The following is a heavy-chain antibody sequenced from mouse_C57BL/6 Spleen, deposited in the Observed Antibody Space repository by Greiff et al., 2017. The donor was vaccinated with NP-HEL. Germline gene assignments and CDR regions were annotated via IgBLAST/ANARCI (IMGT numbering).Heavy chain of an antibody. J-gene: IGHJ4*01. CDR3: ARRLGDMDY. CDR1: GYAFSSYW. CDR2: ILPGDGGT. V-gene: IGHV1-80*01. D-gene: IGHD3-3*01. Sequence: VQLQQSGAELVKPGASVKLSCKASGYAFSSYWMNWVKQRPGKGLEWIGQILPGDGGTNYNGKFKGQATLTADKSSSTAYMHRSSLTSEDSAVYFCARRLGDMDYWGQGTSVTVSS.